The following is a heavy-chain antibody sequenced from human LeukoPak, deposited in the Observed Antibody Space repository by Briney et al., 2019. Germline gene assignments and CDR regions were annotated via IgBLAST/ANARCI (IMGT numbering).Heavy chain of an antibody. V-gene: IGHV1-18*01. CDR2: ISAYNGNT. CDR1: GYTFTSYG. J-gene: IGHJ5*02. Sequence: ASVKVSCKASGYTFTSYGISWVRQAPGQGLEWMGWISAYNGNTNYAQKLQGRVTMTTDTSTSTAYMELRSLRSDDTAVYYCAREYHDFWSGYHNWFDPWGQGTLVTVSS. CDR3: AREYHDFWSGYHNWFDP. D-gene: IGHD3-3*01.